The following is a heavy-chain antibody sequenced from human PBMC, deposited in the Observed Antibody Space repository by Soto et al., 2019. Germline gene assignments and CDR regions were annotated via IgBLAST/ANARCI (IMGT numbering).Heavy chain of an antibody. CDR3: TRPVTTFCGGDCYSDY. Sequence: QVQLVQSGAEVKRPGASVKVSCKASGYTFTNFDLNWVRQAPGQGLEWMGWMNPNSGDTGYAHKFQGRVTMTRDTSINTAYMELSSLNSEDTAVYFCTRPVTTFCGGDCYSDYWGQGTLVIVSS. CDR2: MNPNSGDT. D-gene: IGHD2-21*02. J-gene: IGHJ4*02. CDR1: GYTFTNFD. V-gene: IGHV1-8*02.